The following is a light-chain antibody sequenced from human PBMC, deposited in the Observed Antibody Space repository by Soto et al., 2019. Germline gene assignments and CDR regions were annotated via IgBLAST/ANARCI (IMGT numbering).Light chain of an antibody. CDR3: LQDYVYPWT. Sequence: AIQVTQSPSSLSASVGDRVTISCRASQGIGNDLGWYQQKPGKAPKLLIYEASTLQTGVASRFSGSGSGKDLPLTISSLQPEDFATYYCLQDYVYPWTFGQGTKVEVK. CDR2: EAS. V-gene: IGKV1-6*01. CDR1: QGIGND. J-gene: IGKJ1*01.